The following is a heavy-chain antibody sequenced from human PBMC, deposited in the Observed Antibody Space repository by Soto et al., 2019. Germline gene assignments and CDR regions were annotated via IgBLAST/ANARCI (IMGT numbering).Heavy chain of an antibody. J-gene: IGHJ4*02. D-gene: IGHD6-19*01. CDR1: GFTFRDYA. Sequence: GGSLRLSCAASGFTFRDYAMNWVRLSPGKGLEWVSDISGNGDSARYADSVKGRFTISRDNSKNTLYLQMNSMRVDDTAVYYCGKERRGSGWSVCNFWGQGTLVTVSS. V-gene: IGHV3-23*01. CDR3: GKERRGSGWSVCNF. CDR2: ISGNGDSA.